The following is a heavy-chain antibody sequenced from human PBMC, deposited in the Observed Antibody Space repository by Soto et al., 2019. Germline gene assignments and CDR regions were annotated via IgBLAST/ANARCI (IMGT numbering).Heavy chain of an antibody. J-gene: IGHJ6*02. CDR2: IIPIFGTA. CDR1: GGTFSSYA. V-gene: IGHV1-69*13. D-gene: IGHD6-13*01. Sequence: GASVKVSCKASGGTFSSYAISWVRQAPGQGLEWMGGIIPIFGTANYAQKFQGRVTITADESTSTAYMELSSLRSEDTAVYYCARGFRLAAEVDYFYAMDVWGQGTTVTVSS. CDR3: ARGFRLAAEVDYFYAMDV.